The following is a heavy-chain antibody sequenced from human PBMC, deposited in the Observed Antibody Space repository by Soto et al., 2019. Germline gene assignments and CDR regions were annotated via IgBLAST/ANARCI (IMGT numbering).Heavy chain of an antibody. D-gene: IGHD2-2*01. J-gene: IGHJ2*01. CDR2: ISAYNGNT. V-gene: IGHV1-18*01. CDR1: GYTFTSYV. Sequence: QVQLGQSGAEVKKPGASVKVSCKASGYTFTSYVISWVRQAPGQGLEWMGWISAYNGNTNYAQKLQGRVTMTTDTSTSTAYMELSSLRSDDTAVYYCARVGPGYCSSTSCYRYWYFDLWGRGTLVTVSS. CDR3: ARVGPGYCSSTSCYRYWYFDL.